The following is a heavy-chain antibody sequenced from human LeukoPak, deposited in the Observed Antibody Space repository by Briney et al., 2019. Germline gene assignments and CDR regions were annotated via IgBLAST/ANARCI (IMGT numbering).Heavy chain of an antibody. Sequence: ASVKVSCKASGYTFSAHGISWVRQAPGQGLEWVGWISVYQGITKYAQKVQGRVTMTADKSTDTACMDLRSLRSDDTAVYYCARTLPIVDVPAGGGYWFDPWGQGTLVTVSS. J-gene: IGHJ5*02. CDR1: GYTFSAHG. CDR3: ARTLPIVDVPAGGGYWFDP. CDR2: ISVYQGIT. V-gene: IGHV1-18*01. D-gene: IGHD2-2*01.